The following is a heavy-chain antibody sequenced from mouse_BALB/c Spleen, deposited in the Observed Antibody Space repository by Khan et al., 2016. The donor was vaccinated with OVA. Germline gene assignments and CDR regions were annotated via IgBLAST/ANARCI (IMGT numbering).Heavy chain of an antibody. V-gene: IGHV3-8*02. CDR2: ISYSGST. Sequence: EVKLLESGPSLVKPSQTLSLTCSVTGDSITSGYWNWIRKFPGNKLEYMGYISYSGSTYYTPSLKSRISITRDTSKNQYYLQLNYVTTEDTATYYCAGYAGNYLYYFDYWGQGTTLTVSS. CDR3: AGYAGNYLYYFDY. J-gene: IGHJ2*01. CDR1: GDSITSGY. D-gene: IGHD2-1*01.